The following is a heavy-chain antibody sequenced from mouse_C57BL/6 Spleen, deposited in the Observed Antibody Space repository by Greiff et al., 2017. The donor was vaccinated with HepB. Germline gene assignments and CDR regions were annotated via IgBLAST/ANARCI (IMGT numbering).Heavy chain of an antibody. CDR3: ARDSGSSYVSYAMDY. CDR2: ISDGGSYT. J-gene: IGHJ4*01. D-gene: IGHD1-1*01. V-gene: IGHV5-4*01. Sequence: EVKLVESGGGLVKPGGSLKLSCAASGFTFSSYAMSWVRQTPEKRLEWVATISDGGSYTYYPDNVKGRFTISRDNAKNNLYLQMSNLKSEDTAMYYCARDSGSSYVSYAMDYWGQGTSVTVSS. CDR1: GFTFSSYA.